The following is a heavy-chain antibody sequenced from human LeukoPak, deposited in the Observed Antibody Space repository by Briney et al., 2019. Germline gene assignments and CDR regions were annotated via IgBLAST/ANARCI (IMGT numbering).Heavy chain of an antibody. J-gene: IGHJ4*02. CDR1: GFTFRGDW. Sequence: QSGGSLRLSCAASGFTFRGDWMHWVRQPPGKGPEWISRISGDGSTTTYADSVKGRFTISRDNAKNTLYLQMSSLRAEDTAVYYCARDLAYGGDYWGQGTLVTVSS. V-gene: IGHV3-74*01. D-gene: IGHD4-17*01. CDR2: ISGDGSTT. CDR3: ARDLAYGGDY.